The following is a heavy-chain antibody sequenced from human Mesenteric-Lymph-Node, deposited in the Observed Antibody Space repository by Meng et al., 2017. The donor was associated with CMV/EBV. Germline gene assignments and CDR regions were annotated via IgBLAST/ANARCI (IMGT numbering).Heavy chain of an antibody. V-gene: IGHV3-30*02. CDR3: AKNGGYTYTYEDRIDY. CDR1: GFTFNNYD. Sequence: GESLKISCAVSGFTFNNYDMHWVRQAPGKGLEWVTFIGYDGSNEYYADSVKGRFTISRDNSENMLYLQMNSLRAADAAVYYCAKNGGYTYTYEDRIDYWGQGTLVTVSS. D-gene: IGHD5-18*01. CDR2: IGYDGSNE. J-gene: IGHJ4*02.